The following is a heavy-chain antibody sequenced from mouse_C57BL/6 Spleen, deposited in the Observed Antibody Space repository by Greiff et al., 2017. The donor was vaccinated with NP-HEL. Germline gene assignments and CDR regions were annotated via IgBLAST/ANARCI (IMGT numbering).Heavy chain of an antibody. CDR2: IYPGDGDT. CDR3: ARDYDYERNFDD. V-gene: IGHV1-80*01. J-gene: IGHJ2*01. CDR1: GYAFSSYW. D-gene: IGHD2-4*01. Sequence: QVQLQQSGAELVKPGASVKISCKASGYAFSSYWMNWVKQRPGKGLEWIGQIYPGDGDTNYNGKFKGKATLTADKSSSTAYMQLSSLTSEDSAVYFCARDYDYERNFDDWGQGTTLTVSS.